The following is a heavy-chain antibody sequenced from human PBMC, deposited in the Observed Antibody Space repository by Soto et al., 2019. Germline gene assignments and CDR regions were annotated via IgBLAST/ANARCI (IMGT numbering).Heavy chain of an antibody. J-gene: IGHJ6*02. V-gene: IGHV1-46*01. CDR1: GYTFTSYY. Sequence: ASVKVSCKASGYTFTSYYMHWVRQAPGQGLEWMGIINPSGGSTSYAQKFQGRVTMTRDTSTSTVYMELSSLRSEDTAVYYCATEYCSSTSCYMFYYYYGIDVCGPGTPLTV. D-gene: IGHD2-2*02. CDR2: INPSGGST. CDR3: ATEYCSSTSCYMFYYYYGIDV.